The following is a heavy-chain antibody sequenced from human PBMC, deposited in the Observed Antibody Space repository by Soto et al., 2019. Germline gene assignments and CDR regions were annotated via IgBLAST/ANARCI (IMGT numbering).Heavy chain of an antibody. J-gene: IGHJ3*02. V-gene: IGHV3-23*01. CDR2: ISGSGGST. D-gene: IGHD3-22*01. Sequence: GVSLRLSCAASGFTFSSYAMSWVRQAPGKGLEWVSAISGSGGSTYYADSVKGRFTISRDNSKNTLYLQMNSLRAEDTAVYYCAKDLDYYDSSGPDAFDIWGQGTMVTVSS. CDR3: AKDLDYYDSSGPDAFDI. CDR1: GFTFSSYA.